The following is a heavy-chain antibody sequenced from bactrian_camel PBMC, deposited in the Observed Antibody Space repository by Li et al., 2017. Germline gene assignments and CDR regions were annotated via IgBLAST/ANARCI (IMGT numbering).Heavy chain of an antibody. CDR1: GFTFSTYA. CDR3: TASSVT. CDR2: ISSSGGST. J-gene: IGHJ6*01. V-gene: IGHV3S40*01. Sequence: DVQLVESGGGLVQPGGSLVLSCAASGFTFSTYAMSWVRQAPGKGLEWVSLISSSGGSTLYANSVRGRFAISRDNAKNTVSLQMNSLKPEDSARYYCTASSVTGARGPRSPSP.